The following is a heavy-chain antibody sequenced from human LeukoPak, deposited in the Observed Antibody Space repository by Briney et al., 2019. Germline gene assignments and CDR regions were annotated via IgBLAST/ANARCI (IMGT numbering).Heavy chain of an antibody. Sequence: PGGSLRLSCAASGFTFSSYAMSWVRQAPGKGLEWVSAISGSGSSTYYADSVKGRFTISRDNSKNTLYLQMNSLRAEDTAVYYCARYWNDREWNWFDPWGQGALVTVSS. D-gene: IGHD1-1*01. CDR1: GFTFSSYA. V-gene: IGHV3-23*01. CDR2: ISGSGSST. CDR3: ARYWNDREWNWFDP. J-gene: IGHJ5*02.